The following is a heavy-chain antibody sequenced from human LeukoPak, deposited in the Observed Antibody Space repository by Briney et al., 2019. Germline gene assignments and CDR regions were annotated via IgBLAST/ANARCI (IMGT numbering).Heavy chain of an antibody. Sequence: GGSLRLSCAASGFGFDSFEMNWVRQAPGKGLEWVSYISSSGSTIYYADSVKGRFTISRDNAKNSLYLQMNSLRAEDTAVYYCARDGASMVRGVDYYFDYWGQGTLVTVSS. D-gene: IGHD3-10*01. J-gene: IGHJ4*02. V-gene: IGHV3-48*03. CDR3: ARDGASMVRGVDYYFDY. CDR2: ISSSGSTI. CDR1: GFGFDSFE.